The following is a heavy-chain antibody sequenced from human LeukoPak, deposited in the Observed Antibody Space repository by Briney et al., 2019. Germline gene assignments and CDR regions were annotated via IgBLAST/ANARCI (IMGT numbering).Heavy chain of an antibody. J-gene: IGHJ4*02. V-gene: IGHV3-9*01. Sequence: PGRSLRLSCAASGFTFDDYAMHWVRQAPGKGLEWVSGISWNSGSIGYADSVKGRFTISRDNAKNSLYLQMNSLRAEDTALYYCAKVGYDSSGYYFDYWGQGTLVTVSS. CDR2: ISWNSGSI. CDR3: AKVGYDSSGYYFDY. D-gene: IGHD3-22*01. CDR1: GFTFDDYA.